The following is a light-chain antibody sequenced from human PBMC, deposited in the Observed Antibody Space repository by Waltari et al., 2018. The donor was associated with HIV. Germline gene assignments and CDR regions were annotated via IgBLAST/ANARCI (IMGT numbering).Light chain of an antibody. CDR1: RTNIGAGYD. V-gene: IGLV1-40*01. CDR3: QSYDISLSGWV. Sequence: QSVLTQQPSVSGAPGQRVTISCTGSRTNIGAGYDVHWYQQFPGTAPKVLIYGNTYRPSGVPDRFSGSKSGSSASLLITGLQAEDDADYYCQSYDISLSGWVFGGGTKLTVL. J-gene: IGLJ3*02. CDR2: GNT.